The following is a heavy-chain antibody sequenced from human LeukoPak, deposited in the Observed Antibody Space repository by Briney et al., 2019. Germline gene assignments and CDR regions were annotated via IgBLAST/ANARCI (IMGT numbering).Heavy chain of an antibody. Sequence: ASVKVSCKASGYTFTTYGFSWVRQATGQGLEWMGWMNPNSGNTGYAQKFQGRVTITRNTSISTAYMELSSLRSEDTAVYYCARDRYDYDSSGYSTHYMDVWGKGTTVTVSS. V-gene: IGHV1-8*03. J-gene: IGHJ6*03. D-gene: IGHD3-22*01. CDR3: ARDRYDYDSSGYSTHYMDV. CDR1: GYTFTTYG. CDR2: MNPNSGNT.